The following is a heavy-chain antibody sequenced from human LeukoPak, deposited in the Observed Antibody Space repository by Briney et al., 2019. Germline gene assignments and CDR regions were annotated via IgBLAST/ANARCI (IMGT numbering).Heavy chain of an antibody. J-gene: IGHJ4*02. V-gene: IGHV1-2*06. CDR2: INPNSGGT. D-gene: IGHD5-12*01. CDR3: ARRSYSGYDLGFDY. Sequence: GASVKVSCKASGYTFTGYYMHWVRQAPGHGLEWMGRINPNSGGTNYAQKFQGRVTMTRDTSISTAYMELSRLRSDDTAVYYCARRSYSGYDLGFDYWGQGTLVTVSS. CDR1: GYTFTGYY.